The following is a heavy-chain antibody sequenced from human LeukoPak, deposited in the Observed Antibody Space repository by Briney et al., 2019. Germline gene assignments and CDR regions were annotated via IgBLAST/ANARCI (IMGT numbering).Heavy chain of an antibody. CDR2: ISNSGYT. V-gene: IGHV3-21*01. CDR3: ARDRTMTGDRGIDY. D-gene: IGHD3-22*01. CDR1: GFTFSTYS. J-gene: IGHJ4*02. Sequence: GRSLRLSCAASGFTFSTYSMNWVSQAPGKGLEWASAISNSGYTYYADSLKGRVTISRDNAKSSLYLQMNSLRAEDTAVYYCARDRTMTGDRGIDYWGQGTPVTVSS.